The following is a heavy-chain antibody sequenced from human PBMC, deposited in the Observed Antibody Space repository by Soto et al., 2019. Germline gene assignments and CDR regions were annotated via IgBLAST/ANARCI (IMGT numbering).Heavy chain of an antibody. CDR3: ARDWYCSSTSCHPGGMDV. CDR1: GVSISTGGYS. V-gene: IGHV4-31*03. D-gene: IGHD2-2*01. J-gene: IGHJ6*02. Sequence: PSETLSLTCTVAGVSISTGGYSWTWIRQHPGMGVEWIGDIYYSGSTDYNPSLKSRVIISVDTSKNQFSLKLSSVTAADTAVYYCARDWYCSSTSCHPGGMDVWGQGTTVTVSS. CDR2: IYYSGST.